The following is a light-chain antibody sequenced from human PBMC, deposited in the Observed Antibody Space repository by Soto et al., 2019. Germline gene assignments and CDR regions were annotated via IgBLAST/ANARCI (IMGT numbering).Light chain of an antibody. CDR1: QRISSF. CDR2: AAS. Sequence: DIQMTQSPSSLSASVGDRVAITCRAGQRISSFLNWYQQKPGKAPKVLIYAASTLQSGVPSRFSGSGSGTAFTLTISSLQPEDFATYYCQQSYSTPRTFGQGTKVDIK. CDR3: QQSYSTPRT. V-gene: IGKV1-39*01. J-gene: IGKJ1*01.